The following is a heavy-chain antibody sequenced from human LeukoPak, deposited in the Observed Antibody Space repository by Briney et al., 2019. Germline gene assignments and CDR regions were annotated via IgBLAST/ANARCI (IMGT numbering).Heavy chain of an antibody. Sequence: ASVKVSCKASGYTFTSYGISWVRQAPGQGLEWMGWISAYNGNTNYAQKLQGRVTMTTDTSTSTAYMELRSLRSDDTAVYYCSRDRGASMIRFGGVLVARGGVDYGARGPLVPVSS. J-gene: IGHJ4*02. V-gene: IGHV1-18*01. CDR3: SRDRGASMIRFGGVLVARGGVDY. CDR1: GYTFTSYG. CDR2: ISAYNGNT. D-gene: IGHD3-16*02.